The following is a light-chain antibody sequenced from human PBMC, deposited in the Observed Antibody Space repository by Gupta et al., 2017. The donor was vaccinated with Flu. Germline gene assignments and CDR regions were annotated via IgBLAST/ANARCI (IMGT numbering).Light chain of an antibody. CDR1: QDISNY. J-gene: IGKJ5*01. CDR3: QQYDNPSIT. Sequence: DIQMTQSPSSLSASVGDRVTITCQASQDISNYLNWYQQKPGKAPKLLIYDASNLETGVPSRFSGSGSGTDFTFTISSLQPEDFATYYCQQYDNPSITFGQGTLMEIK. V-gene: IGKV1-33*01. CDR2: DAS.